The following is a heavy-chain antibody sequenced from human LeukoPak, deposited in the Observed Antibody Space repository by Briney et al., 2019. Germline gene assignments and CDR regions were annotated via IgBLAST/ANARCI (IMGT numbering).Heavy chain of an antibody. Sequence: SETLSLTCTVSGGSISSSSYYWGWIRQPPGKGLEWIGNIYHSGTTYSNPSLRSRVTISVDTSKNQFSLKLSSVTAADTAVYYCAREDGSTLYYWGQGTLVTVSS. CDR2: IYHSGTT. V-gene: IGHV4-39*07. D-gene: IGHD2-2*01. CDR1: GGSISSSSYY. J-gene: IGHJ4*02. CDR3: AREDGSTLYY.